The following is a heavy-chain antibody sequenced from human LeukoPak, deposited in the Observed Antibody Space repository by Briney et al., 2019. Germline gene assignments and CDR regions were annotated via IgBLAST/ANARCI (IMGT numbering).Heavy chain of an antibody. J-gene: IGHJ6*02. V-gene: IGHV4-59*08. Sequence: SETLSLTCTVSGGSISRYYWSWIRQPPGKGLEWIGYIYYSGSTNYNPSLKSRVAISVDTSKNQFSLKLSSVTAADTAVYYCARRGLEVRGLYYYGMDVWGQGTTVTVSS. CDR3: ARRGLEVRGLYYYGMDV. D-gene: IGHD3-10*01. CDR1: GGSISRYY. CDR2: IYYSGST.